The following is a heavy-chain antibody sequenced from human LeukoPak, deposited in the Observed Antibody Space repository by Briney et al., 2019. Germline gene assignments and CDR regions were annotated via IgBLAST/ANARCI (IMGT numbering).Heavy chain of an antibody. J-gene: IGHJ3*02. Sequence: PGGSLRLSCTASGFTFGDYAMSWVRQAPGKGLEWVGFIRSKAYGGTTEYAASVKGRFTISRDDSKSIAYLQMNSLKTEDTAVYYCTRSTVTGAFDIWGQGTMVTVSS. CDR1: GFTFGDYA. V-gene: IGHV3-49*04. CDR3: TRSTVTGAFDI. D-gene: IGHD4-11*01. CDR2: IRSKAYGGTT.